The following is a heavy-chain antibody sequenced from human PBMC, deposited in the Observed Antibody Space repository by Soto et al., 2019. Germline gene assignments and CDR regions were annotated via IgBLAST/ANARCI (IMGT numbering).Heavy chain of an antibody. V-gene: IGHV1-69*06. Sequence: SVKVSCKASGGTFSSYAMSWVRQAPGQGLECMGGIIPIYGTANYAQKFQGRVTITADKSTSTAYMELSSLRSEDTAVYYCARGGYGILTDPVYGMDVWGQGTTVTVSS. CDR3: ARGGYGILTDPVYGMDV. D-gene: IGHD3-9*01. CDR1: GGTFSSYA. CDR2: IIPIYGTA. J-gene: IGHJ6*02.